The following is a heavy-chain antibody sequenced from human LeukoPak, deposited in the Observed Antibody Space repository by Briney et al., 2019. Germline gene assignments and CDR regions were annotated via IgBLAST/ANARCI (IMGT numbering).Heavy chain of an antibody. V-gene: IGHV3-30*18. CDR2: MSYDGSNK. D-gene: IGHD6-19*01. J-gene: IGHJ4*02. Sequence: GGSLRLSCAASGFTFSSYGMHWVRQAPGKGLEWVASMSYDGSNKYYADSVKGRFTISRDNSKNTLYLQMNSLRAEDTALYYCAKNTVAATWGPFDYWGQGTLVTVSS. CDR3: AKNTVAATWGPFDY. CDR1: GFTFSSYG.